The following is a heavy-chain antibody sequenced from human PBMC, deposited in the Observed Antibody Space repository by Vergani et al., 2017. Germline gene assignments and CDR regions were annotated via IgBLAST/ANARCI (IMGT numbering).Heavy chain of an antibody. CDR2: ISGSGGST. V-gene: IGHV3-23*01. J-gene: IGHJ4*02. Sequence: EVQLLESGGGLVQPGGSLRLSCAASGFTFSSYAMSWVRQAPGKGLEWVSAISGSGGSTYYADSVKGRFTISRDNSKNTLYLQMNSLRAEDTAVYYCARGTLRYLDWLLAGDYWGQGTLVTVSS. CDR3: ARGTLRYLDWLLAGDY. CDR1: GFTFSSYA. D-gene: IGHD3-9*01.